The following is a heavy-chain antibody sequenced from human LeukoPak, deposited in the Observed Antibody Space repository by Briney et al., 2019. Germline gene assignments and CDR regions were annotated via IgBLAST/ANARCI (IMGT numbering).Heavy chain of an antibody. V-gene: IGHV3-7*01. D-gene: IGHD3-22*01. CDR3: ARGDGYFDY. CDR2: IKQDGSES. J-gene: IGHJ4*02. CDR1: EFTLSRYW. Sequence: QPGGSLRLSCAASEFTLSRYWMNWVRQAPGKGLEWVANIKQDGSESYYVGSVKGRFSISRDNGKNSLYLQMNSLRAEDTAVYYCARGDGYFDYWGQGTLVTVSS.